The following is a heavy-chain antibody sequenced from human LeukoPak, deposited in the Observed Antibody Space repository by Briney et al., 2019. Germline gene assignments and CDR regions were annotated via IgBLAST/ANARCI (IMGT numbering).Heavy chain of an antibody. CDR2: IYSGGST. Sequence: GRSLRLSWAPAAFTVSSNYMSWVRQAPGKGLGWVAVIYSGGSTYYADSVKGRFTISRDNSKNTLYLQMNSLRAEDTAVYYCARDSYYDDPSVRWFDPWGQGTLVTVSS. CDR3: ARDSYYDDPSVRWFDP. J-gene: IGHJ5*02. D-gene: IGHD3-22*01. V-gene: IGHV3-53*01. CDR1: AFTVSSNY.